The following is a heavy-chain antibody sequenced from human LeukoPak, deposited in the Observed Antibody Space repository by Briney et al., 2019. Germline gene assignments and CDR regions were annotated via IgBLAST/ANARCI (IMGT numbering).Heavy chain of an antibody. Sequence: GESLKISCKGSGYSFTSHWIGWVRQMPGKGLEWMGIIYPGDSETRYSPSFQGQVTISADKSVTTAYLQWSSLKASDTAMYYCARRYYYDSSGYYLAHDAFDIWGQGTMVTVSS. J-gene: IGHJ3*02. V-gene: IGHV5-51*01. CDR3: ARRYYYDSSGYYLAHDAFDI. D-gene: IGHD3-22*01. CDR1: GYSFTSHW. CDR2: IYPGDSET.